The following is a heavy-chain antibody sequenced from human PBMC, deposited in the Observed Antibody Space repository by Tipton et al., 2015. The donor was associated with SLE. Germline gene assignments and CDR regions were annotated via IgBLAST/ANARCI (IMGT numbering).Heavy chain of an antibody. CDR3: ATSGPWFGVSFYFDY. D-gene: IGHD3-3*01. V-gene: IGHV1-2*02. CDR2: INPRTGDT. Sequence: QSGAEVKKPGASVNVSCKASGYTLSAYYMHWVRQAPGHGLEWVAWINPRTGDTHSAQPFQGRVALTSDTSATTGYMELSSLTFDDTCVYYCATSGPWFGVSFYFDYWGQGTLIPF. CDR1: GYTLSAYY. J-gene: IGHJ4*02.